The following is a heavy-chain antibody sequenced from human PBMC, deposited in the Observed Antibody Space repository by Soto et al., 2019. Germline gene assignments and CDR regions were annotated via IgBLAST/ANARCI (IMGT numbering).Heavy chain of an antibody. CDR2: IKYDGSET. V-gene: IGHV3-7*03. D-gene: IGHD5-12*01. CDR3: VRGLYSRSS. J-gene: IGHJ1*01. CDR1: GFTFTNNW. Sequence: PXGSLRLSCVASGFTFTNNWMSWVRQAPGKGLQWVANIKYDGSETYYEDSVKGRFRISRENAKSSVYLQMNRLRVEDAAVYFCVRGLYSRSSWGQGTLVTVSS.